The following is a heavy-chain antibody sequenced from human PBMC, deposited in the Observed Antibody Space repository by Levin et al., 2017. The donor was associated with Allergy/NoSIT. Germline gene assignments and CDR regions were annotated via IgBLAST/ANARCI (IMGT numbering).Heavy chain of an antibody. D-gene: IGHD3-3*01. J-gene: IGHJ5*02. CDR2: IIPIFGTA. V-gene: IGHV1-69*06. Sequence: SVKVSCKASGGTFSSYAISWVRQAPGQGLEWMGGIIPIFGTANYAQKFQGRVTITADKSTSTAYMELSSLRSEDTAVYYCARGSDFWSGYYPHNNWFDPWGQGTLVTVSS. CDR1: GGTFSSYA. CDR3: ARGSDFWSGYYPHNNWFDP.